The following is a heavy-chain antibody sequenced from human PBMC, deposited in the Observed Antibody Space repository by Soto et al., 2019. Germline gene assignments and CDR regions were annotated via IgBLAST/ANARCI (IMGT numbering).Heavy chain of an antibody. CDR1: GGSVSSYF. Sequence: QVQLQESGPRLVKPSETLSLTCTVSGGSVSSYFWSWIRQPPGKGLEWIGYVYYSGETNSNPSLKNRVTRSVDTSKNQFSLWLNSVTAADSAVYYCARGHMGWFDPWGLGTLVTVSS. V-gene: IGHV4-59*02. CDR3: ARGHMGWFDP. J-gene: IGHJ5*02. CDR2: VYYSGET. D-gene: IGHD3-16*01.